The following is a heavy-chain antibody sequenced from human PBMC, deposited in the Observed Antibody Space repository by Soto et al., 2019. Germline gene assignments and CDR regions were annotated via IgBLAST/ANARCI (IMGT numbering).Heavy chain of an antibody. CDR1: GGSISSGGYY. V-gene: IGHV4-31*03. CDR3: ARERRGSDI. D-gene: IGHD1-1*01. Sequence: PSETLSLTFTVSGGSISSGGYYWSWICQHPGKGLEWIGYIYYSGSTYYNPSLKSRVTISVDTSKNQFSLKLSSVTAADTAVYYCARERRGSDIWGQGTMVTVTS. CDR2: IYYSGST. J-gene: IGHJ3*02.